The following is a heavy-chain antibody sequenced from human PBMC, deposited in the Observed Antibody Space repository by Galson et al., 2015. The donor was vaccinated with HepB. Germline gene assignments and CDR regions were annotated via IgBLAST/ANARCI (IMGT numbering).Heavy chain of an antibody. CDR2: IWYDGSNK. CDR3: ARDGDVDTAMVTPELGY. D-gene: IGHD5-18*01. Sequence: SLRLSCAASGFTFSSYGMHWVRQAPGKGLVWVAVIWYDGSNKYYADSVKGRFTISRDNSKNTLYLQMNSLRAEDTAVYYCARDGDVDTAMVTPELGYWGQGTLVTVSS. CDR1: GFTFSSYG. J-gene: IGHJ4*02. V-gene: IGHV3-33*01.